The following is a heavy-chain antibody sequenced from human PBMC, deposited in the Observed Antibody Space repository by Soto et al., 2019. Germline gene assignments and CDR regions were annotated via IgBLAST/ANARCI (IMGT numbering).Heavy chain of an antibody. V-gene: IGHV3-74*01. J-gene: IGHJ5*02. D-gene: IGHD3-22*01. Sequence: GGSLRLSCAASGLSFSIHWMHWVRQAPGKGLVWVSRINNDGSYTDYADSVKGRFTISRDNAKNTLYLQMDNLRAEDTAVYYCARDRPNDRLFYYGFNPWGQGTLVTVSS. CDR3: ARDRPNDRLFYYGFNP. CDR2: INNDGSYT. CDR1: GLSFSIHW.